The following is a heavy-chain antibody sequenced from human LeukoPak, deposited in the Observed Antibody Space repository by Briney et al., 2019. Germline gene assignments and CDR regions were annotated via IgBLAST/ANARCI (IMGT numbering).Heavy chain of an antibody. CDR1: GYTFTSYC. J-gene: IGHJ4*02. V-gene: IGHV1-18*01. CDR2: ISAYNGNT. Sequence: ASVKVSCKASGYTFTSYCISWVRQAPGQGLEWMGWISAYNGNTNYVQKLQGRVTMTTDTSTSTAYMELRSLRSDDTAVYYCARDPAQRNYYYDSSGYVYFDYWGQGTLVTVSS. D-gene: IGHD3-22*01. CDR3: ARDPAQRNYYYDSSGYVYFDY.